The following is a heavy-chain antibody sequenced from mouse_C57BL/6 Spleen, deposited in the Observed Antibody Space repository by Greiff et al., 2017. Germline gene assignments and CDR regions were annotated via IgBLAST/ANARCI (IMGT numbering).Heavy chain of an antibody. D-gene: IGHD1-1*01. CDR1: GYTFTSYW. J-gene: IGHJ4*01. CDR3: AREGISTVVAYYYAMDY. CDR2: IYPGSGST. Sequence: QVQLQQPGAELVKPGASVKMSCKASGYTFTSYWITWVKQRPGQGLEWIGDIYPGSGSTNDNEKFKSKATLTVDTSSSTAYMQLSSLTSEDSAFYYCAREGISTVVAYYYAMDYWGQGTSVTVSS. V-gene: IGHV1-55*01.